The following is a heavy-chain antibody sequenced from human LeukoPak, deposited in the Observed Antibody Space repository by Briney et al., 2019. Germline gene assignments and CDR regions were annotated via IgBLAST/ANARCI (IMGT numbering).Heavy chain of an antibody. J-gene: IGHJ4*02. D-gene: IGHD6-6*01. CDR2: IYTSGST. V-gene: IGHV4-4*07. Sequence: PSETLSLTCTVSGGSISSYYWSWIRQPAGKGLEWLGRIYTSGSTNYNPSLKSRVTMSVDTSKNQFSLKLSSVTAADTAVYYCARGPNEYSSSYPLDYWGQGTLVTVSS. CDR1: GGSISSYY. CDR3: ARGPNEYSSSYPLDY.